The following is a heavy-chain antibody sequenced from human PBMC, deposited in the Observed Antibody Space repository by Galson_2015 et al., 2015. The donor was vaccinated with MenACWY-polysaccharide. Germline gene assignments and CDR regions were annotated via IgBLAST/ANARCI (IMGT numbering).Heavy chain of an antibody. CDR1: GFTFITHY. CDR3: VRDGWTLEA. J-gene: IGHJ5*02. Sequence: SLRLSCAVSGFTFITHYMHWVRQDLGKGLLWVSHINSDGSVKIYADSVKGRFTISRDNAKNTLYLQMNNLRAEDTAVYYCVRDGWTLEAWGQGTLVTVSS. CDR2: INSDGSVK. V-gene: IGHV3-74*01. D-gene: IGHD2-15*01.